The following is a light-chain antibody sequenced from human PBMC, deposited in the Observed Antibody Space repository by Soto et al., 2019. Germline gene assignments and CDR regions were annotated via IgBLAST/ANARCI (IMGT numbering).Light chain of an antibody. CDR3: QQRTNKFWT. CDR2: DAS. V-gene: IGKV3-11*01. CDR1: QSVSSY. Sequence: EIVLTQSPATLSLSPGERATLSCRASQSVSSYLAWYQQKPGQAPRLLIYDASTRATGIPARFSGSGSGTDFTLTISSLEPADFAVYYCQQRTNKFWTFGQGTKVEIK. J-gene: IGKJ1*01.